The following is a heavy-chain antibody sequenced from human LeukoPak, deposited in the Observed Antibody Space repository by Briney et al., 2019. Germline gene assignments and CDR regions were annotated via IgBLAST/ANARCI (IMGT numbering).Heavy chain of an antibody. V-gene: IGHV3-15*01. D-gene: IGHD2-15*01. CDR2: IKSRTDGGTA. Sequence: GGSLRLSCAVSGFTFSDAWMSWVRQAPGKGLEWVGRIKSRTDGGTADYAAPVKGRFTISRDDSKNTLYLQMNSLKADDTAVYYCATVAYCSGVSCYGAFDIWGQGTMVTVSS. CDR3: ATVAYCSGVSCYGAFDI. J-gene: IGHJ3*02. CDR1: GFTFSDAW.